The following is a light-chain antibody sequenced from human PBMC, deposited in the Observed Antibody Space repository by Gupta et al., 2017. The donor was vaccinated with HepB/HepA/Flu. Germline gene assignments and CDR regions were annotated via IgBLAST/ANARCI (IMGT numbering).Light chain of an antibody. Sequence: DIQLTQSPSFLSASVGDRVIITCRASQGISSSLAWFQQKPGRAPNLLIYAASTLERGVPSRLRHSGSGTEFTLTISSLQPEDFTTYYSQLFCGFPLTFGHGTKLDVK. CDR3: QLFCGFPLT. V-gene: IGKV1-9*01. CDR1: QGISSS. CDR2: AAS. J-gene: IGKJ3*01.